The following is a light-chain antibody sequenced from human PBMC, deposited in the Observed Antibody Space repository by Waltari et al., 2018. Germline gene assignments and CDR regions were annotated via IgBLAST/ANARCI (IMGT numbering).Light chain of an antibody. CDR1: RDISNY. CDR3: QQYDNRPP. V-gene: IGKV1-33*01. J-gene: IGKJ4*01. CDR2: DAS. Sequence: DIQMTQSPSSLSASVGDRVTITCQASRDISNYLNWYQQKPGKAPKLLIYDASNLETGVPSRFSGSGSGTDFTCTISSLQPEDIATYYCQQYDNRPPFGGGTKVEIK.